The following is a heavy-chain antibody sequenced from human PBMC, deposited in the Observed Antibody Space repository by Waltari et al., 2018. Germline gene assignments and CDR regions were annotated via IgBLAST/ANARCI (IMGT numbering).Heavy chain of an antibody. Sequence: QEKLVESGGGVVTSGTSLKLSCEASGFSFTNYGMHWVRQAPGKGLEWVAIIWYDGSKKYYADSVKGRFDISRDNSRNTLYLQMDSLRAEDTAVYFCARDQYGESFYYAMNVWGQGTAVTVSS. CDR3: ARDQYGESFYYAMNV. CDR2: IWYDGSKK. V-gene: IGHV3-33*01. D-gene: IGHD1-26*01. J-gene: IGHJ6*02. CDR1: GFSFTNYG.